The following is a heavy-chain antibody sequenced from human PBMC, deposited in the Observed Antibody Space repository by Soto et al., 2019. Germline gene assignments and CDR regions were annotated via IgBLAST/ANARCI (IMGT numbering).Heavy chain of an antibody. CDR2: MNPNSGNT. D-gene: IGHD3-10*01. Sequence: ASVKVSCKASGYTFTSYDINWVRQATGQGLEWMGWMNPNSGNTGYAQKFQGRVTMTRNTSISTAYMELSSLRSEDTAVYCCARDGLGPTTRSGYYYYYGMDVWGQGTTVTVSS. CDR1: GYTFTSYD. V-gene: IGHV1-8*01. J-gene: IGHJ6*02. CDR3: ARDGLGPTTRSGYYYYYGMDV.